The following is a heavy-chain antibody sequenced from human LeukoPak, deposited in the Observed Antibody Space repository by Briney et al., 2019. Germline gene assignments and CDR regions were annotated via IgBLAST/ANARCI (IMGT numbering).Heavy chain of an antibody. Sequence: SVKVSCKASGGTFSSYAISWVRQAPGQGLEWMGGIIPIFGTANYAQKFQGRVTITADESTSTAYMELSSLRSEDTAVYYCARDSPSGSYFDYWGQGTLVTVSS. CDR3: ARDSPSGSYFDY. V-gene: IGHV1-69*13. D-gene: IGHD1-26*01. CDR1: GGTFSSYA. CDR2: IIPIFGTA. J-gene: IGHJ4*02.